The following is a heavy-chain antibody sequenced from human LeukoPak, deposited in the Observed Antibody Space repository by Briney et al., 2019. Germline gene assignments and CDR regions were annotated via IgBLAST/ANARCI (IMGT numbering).Heavy chain of an antibody. CDR2: ISYDGSNK. J-gene: IGHJ6*02. CDR1: GFTFSSYG. D-gene: IGHD6-13*01. V-gene: IGHV3-30*18. CDR3: AKGGSSSWYGTNYYYGMDV. Sequence: GGSLRLSCAASGFTFSSYGMHWVRQAPGKGLEWVAVISYDGSNKYYADSVKGRFTISRDNSKNTLYLQMNSLRAEDTAVYYCAKGGSSSWYGTNYYYGMDVWGQGTTVTVSS.